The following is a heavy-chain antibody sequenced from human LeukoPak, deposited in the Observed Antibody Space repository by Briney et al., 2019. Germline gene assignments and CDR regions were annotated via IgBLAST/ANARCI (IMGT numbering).Heavy chain of an antibody. Sequence: PSETLSLTCAVSGYSISSGYYWGWIRQPPGKGLEWIGTLYHSGSPFYNPSLKSRVTISVDTSKNQFSLKLSSVTAADTAVYYCTREARYYNYMDVWGKGTTVTVSS. J-gene: IGHJ6*03. CDR1: GYSISSGYY. CDR3: TREARYYNYMDV. CDR2: LYHSGSP. V-gene: IGHV4-38-2*02.